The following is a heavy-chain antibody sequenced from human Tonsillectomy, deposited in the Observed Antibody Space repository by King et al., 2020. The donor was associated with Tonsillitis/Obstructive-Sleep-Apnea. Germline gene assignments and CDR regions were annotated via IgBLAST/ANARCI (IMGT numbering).Heavy chain of an antibody. J-gene: IGHJ4*02. CDR2: IYPGDSDT. D-gene: IGHD3-3*01. Sequence: VQLVESGAEVKKPGESLKISCKGSGYSFTSYWIGWVRQMPGKGLERMGIIYPGDSDTRYSPSFQGQVTISADKSISTAYLQWSSLKASDTAMYYCARQKPYDFWSGPHFDYWGQGTLVTVSS. CDR1: GYSFTSYW. V-gene: IGHV5-51*01. CDR3: ARQKPYDFWSGPHFDY.